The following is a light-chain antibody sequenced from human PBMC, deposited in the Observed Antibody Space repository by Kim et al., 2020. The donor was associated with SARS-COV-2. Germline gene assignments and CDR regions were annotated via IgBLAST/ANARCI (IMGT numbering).Light chain of an antibody. Sequence: GQSITISCTGTSSNLGTYTLVSWYQQHPGKAPKLLIYEVTKRPSGISNRFSGSKSGNTASLTISGLQAEDEADYYCCSYADTSTFIFGGGTKVTVL. V-gene: IGLV2-23*02. J-gene: IGLJ2*01. CDR2: EVT. CDR1: SSNLGTYTL. CDR3: CSYADTSTFI.